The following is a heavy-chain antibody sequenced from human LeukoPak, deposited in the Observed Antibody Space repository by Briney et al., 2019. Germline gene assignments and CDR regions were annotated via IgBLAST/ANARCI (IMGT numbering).Heavy chain of an antibody. V-gene: IGHV1-2*06. D-gene: IGHD4-17*01. Sequence: ASVKVSCKASGYTFTGYYMHWVRQAPGQGLEWMGRINPNSGGTSYAQKFQGRVTMTRDTSINTAYMEMIILTSDDTAVYYGASEGPGDLAYWGQGALVTVSS. CDR1: GYTFTGYY. J-gene: IGHJ4*02. CDR3: ASEGPGDLAY. CDR2: INPNSGGT.